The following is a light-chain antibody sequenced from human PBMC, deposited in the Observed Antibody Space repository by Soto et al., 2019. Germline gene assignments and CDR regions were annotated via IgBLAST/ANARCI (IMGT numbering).Light chain of an antibody. V-gene: IGKV1-12*01. J-gene: IGKJ1*01. Sequence: DIRMTQSPSSVSASVGDRVTITCRASQGISTWLAWYQQKPGKAPKLLIYAASRLQSGVPSRFSGSGSGTNFSLTISSLQPEDFATFYCQQSNSFPWTFGQGTTVENK. CDR2: AAS. CDR1: QGISTW. CDR3: QQSNSFPWT.